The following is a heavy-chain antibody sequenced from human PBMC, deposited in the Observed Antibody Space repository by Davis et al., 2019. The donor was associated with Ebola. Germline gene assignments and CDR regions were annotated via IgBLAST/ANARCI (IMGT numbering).Heavy chain of an antibody. V-gene: IGHV4-39*01. CDR3: ARRITIFGVVTNTYAFDI. Sequence: SETLSLTCTVSGGSISSSSYYWGWIRQPPGKGLEWIGSIYYSGSTYYNPSLKSRVTISVDTSKNQFSLKLSSVTAADTAVYYCARRITIFGVVTNTYAFDIWGQGTMVTVSS. CDR1: GGSISSSSYY. D-gene: IGHD3-3*01. J-gene: IGHJ3*02. CDR2: IYYSGST.